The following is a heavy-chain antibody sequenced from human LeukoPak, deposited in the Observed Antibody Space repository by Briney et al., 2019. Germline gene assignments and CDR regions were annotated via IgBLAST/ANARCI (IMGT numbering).Heavy chain of an antibody. CDR2: INPNSGGT. J-gene: IGHJ6*02. V-gene: IGHV1-2*04. Sequence: GASVKVSCKASGYTFTGYYMHWVRQAPGQGLEWMGWINPNSGGTNYAQKFQGWVTMTRDTSISTAYMELSRLRSDDTAVYYCARDISPRWVNYYYGMDVWGQGTLVTVSS. CDR1: GYTFTGYY. D-gene: IGHD4-23*01. CDR3: ARDISPRWVNYYYGMDV.